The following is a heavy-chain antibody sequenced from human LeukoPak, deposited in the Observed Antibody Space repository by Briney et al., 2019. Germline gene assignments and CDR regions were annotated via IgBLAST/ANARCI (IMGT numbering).Heavy chain of an antibody. J-gene: IGHJ4*02. CDR2: IKQDGSEK. CDR3: ARAIRGDY. CDR1: GFTLSSYW. V-gene: IGHV3-7*01. Sequence: GGSLRLXCAASGFTLSSYWMSWVRQAPGKGLEWVANIKQDGSEKYYVDSVKGRFTISRDNAKNSLYLQMNSLRAEDTAVYYCARAIRGDYWGQGTLVTVSS.